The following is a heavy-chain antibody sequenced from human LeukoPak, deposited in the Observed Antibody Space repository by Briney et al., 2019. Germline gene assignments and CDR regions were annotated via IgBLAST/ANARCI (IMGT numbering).Heavy chain of an antibody. D-gene: IGHD7-27*01. Sequence: PGGSLRLSCAASGFTFSSYEMNWVRRAPGKGLEWVAVIWYDGSNKYYGDSVKGRFTISRDNSKNTVYLQMNSLRAEDTAVYYCAKVQLGIGVDYWGQGTLVTVSS. CDR1: GFTFSSYE. CDR2: IWYDGSNK. V-gene: IGHV3-33*06. CDR3: AKVQLGIGVDY. J-gene: IGHJ4*02.